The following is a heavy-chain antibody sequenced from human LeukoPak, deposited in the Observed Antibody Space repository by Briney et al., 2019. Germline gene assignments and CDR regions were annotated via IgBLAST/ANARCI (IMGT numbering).Heavy chain of an antibody. Sequence: GGSLRLSCAASGFTFSSYGMSWVRQAPGKGLEWVSAISGSGGSTYYADSVKGRFTISRDNSKNTLYLQMNSLRAEDTAVYYCAKGRSGFRRFYYDSSGYPLRFDYWGQGTLVTVSS. CDR2: ISGSGGST. CDR3: AKGRSGFRRFYYDSSGYPLRFDY. CDR1: GFTFSSYG. J-gene: IGHJ4*02. V-gene: IGHV3-23*01. D-gene: IGHD3-22*01.